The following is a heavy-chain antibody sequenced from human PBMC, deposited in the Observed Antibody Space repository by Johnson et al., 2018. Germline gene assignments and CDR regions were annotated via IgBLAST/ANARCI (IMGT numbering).Heavy chain of an antibody. CDR1: GFTFGDYA. CDR2: IRGKTYGGTT. CDR3: ARPKTPIYDCWSGYRLGNRYYYYYMDV. V-gene: IGHV3-49*03. Sequence: EVQLVESGGGLVQPGRSLRLSCTSSGFTFGDYAMSWFRQAPGKGLEWVGFIRGKTYGGTTEYAASVKGRFTISRDDSKSIVYLQMKRRKTEDRAVYYCARPKTPIYDCWSGYRLGNRYYYYYMDVWGEGTTVTVSS. D-gene: IGHD3-3*01. J-gene: IGHJ6*03.